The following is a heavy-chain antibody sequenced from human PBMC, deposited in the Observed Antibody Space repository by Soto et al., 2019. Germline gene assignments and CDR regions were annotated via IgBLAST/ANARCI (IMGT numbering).Heavy chain of an antibody. CDR1: GFTFSSYA. CDR3: AKNHYDFWSGYYH. D-gene: IGHD3-3*01. Sequence: EVQLLESGGGLVQPGGSLRLSCAASGFTFSSYAMSWVRQAPGKGLEWVSAISGSGGSTYYADSVKGRFTISRDNSKNTLYRQMNSLRAEDTAVYYCAKNHYDFWSGYYHWGQGTLVTVSS. J-gene: IGHJ4*02. V-gene: IGHV3-23*01. CDR2: ISGSGGST.